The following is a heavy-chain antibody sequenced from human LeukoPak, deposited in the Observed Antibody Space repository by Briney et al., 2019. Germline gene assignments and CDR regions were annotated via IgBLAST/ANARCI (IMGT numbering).Heavy chain of an antibody. D-gene: IGHD1-26*01. CDR3: AQRGVQGYMDV. CDR2: INGDGEYT. J-gene: IGHJ6*03. V-gene: IGHV3-20*04. Sequence: GGSLRLSCEDSGYSFGGFYMHWVRRAPGKGLEWVASINGDGEYTVYAASVKGRFTISRDNSNNMLNLQMSSLRAEDTALYYCAQRGVQGYMDVWGKGTTVIVSS. CDR1: GYSFGGFY.